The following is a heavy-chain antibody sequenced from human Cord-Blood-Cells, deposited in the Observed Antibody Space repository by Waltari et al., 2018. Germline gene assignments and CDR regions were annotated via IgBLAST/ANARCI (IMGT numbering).Heavy chain of an antibody. CDR1: GFTFSSYW. CDR2: IKQDGSEK. J-gene: IGHJ4*02. Sequence: SLRLSCAASGFTFSSYWMSWVRQAPGKGLEWVANIKQDGSEKYYVDSVKGRFTISRDNAKNSLYLQMNSLRAEDTAVYYCARGYYDSSGYYYYWGQGTLVTVSS. V-gene: IGHV3-7*01. D-gene: IGHD3-22*01. CDR3: ARGYYDSSGYYYY.